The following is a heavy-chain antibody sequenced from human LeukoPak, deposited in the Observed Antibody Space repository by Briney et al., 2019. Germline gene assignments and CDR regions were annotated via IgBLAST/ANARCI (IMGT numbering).Heavy chain of an antibody. CDR1: GASISSSIYY. Sequence: SETLFLTCTVSGASISSSIYYWGWLRQPPGKGLAWFGSIYYSGSTYYNPSLKSRVTISVDTSKNQFSLKLSSVTAADTAVYYCARQERYCSNGVCLKHFDYWGQGTLVTVSS. D-gene: IGHD2-8*01. J-gene: IGHJ4*02. V-gene: IGHV4-39*01. CDR3: ARQERYCSNGVCLKHFDY. CDR2: IYYSGST.